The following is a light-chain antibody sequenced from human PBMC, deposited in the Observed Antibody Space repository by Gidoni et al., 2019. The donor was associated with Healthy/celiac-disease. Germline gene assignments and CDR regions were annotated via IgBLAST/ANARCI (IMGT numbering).Light chain of an antibody. CDR3: QQYNSYSPWP. CDR1: QSISSW. V-gene: IGKV1-5*01. J-gene: IGKJ1*01. Sequence: DIQMTQSPYTLSASIGVRVTITCRASQSISSWLAWYQQKTGKAPKLRPSRFSGSGSGTEFTLTISSLQPDDFATYYCQQYNSYSPWPFGQGTEVEIK.